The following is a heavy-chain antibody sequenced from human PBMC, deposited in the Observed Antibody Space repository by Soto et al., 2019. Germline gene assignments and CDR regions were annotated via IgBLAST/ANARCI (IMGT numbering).Heavy chain of an antibody. J-gene: IGHJ4*02. V-gene: IGHV3-30*18. CDR3: AKDQTTLITFFGVIEED. CDR2: ISYDGSNE. Sequence: QVQLVESGGGVVQPGRSLRLSCTASGEFGHTFSSSGLHWVRQAPGKGLEWVAVISYDGSNEYYVDSVKGRFTISRDNSKNTVYLQMNSLRAEDTAVYYCAKDQTTLITFFGVIEEDWGQGTLVTVSS. D-gene: IGHD3-3*01. CDR1: GEFGHTFSSSG.